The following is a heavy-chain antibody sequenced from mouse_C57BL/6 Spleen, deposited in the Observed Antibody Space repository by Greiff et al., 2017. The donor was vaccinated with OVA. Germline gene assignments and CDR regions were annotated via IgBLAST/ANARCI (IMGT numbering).Heavy chain of an antibody. CDR1: GYTFTEYT. CDR2: FYPGSGSI. J-gene: IGHJ4*01. CDR3: AIHARYDGYYPYYYAMDY. Sequence: VQLQQSGAELVKPGASVKLSCKASGYTFTEYTIHWVKQRSGQGLEWIGWFYPGSGSIKYNEKFKDKATLTADKSSSTVSMELSRLTSEDSAVYFCAIHARYDGYYPYYYAMDYWGQGTSVTVSS. V-gene: IGHV1-62-2*01. D-gene: IGHD2-3*01.